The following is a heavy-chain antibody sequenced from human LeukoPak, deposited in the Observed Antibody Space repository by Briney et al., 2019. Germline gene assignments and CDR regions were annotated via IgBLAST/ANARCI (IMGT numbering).Heavy chain of an antibody. CDR1: GYTFTGYY. V-gene: IGHV1-2*02. D-gene: IGHD5-24*01. J-gene: IGHJ4*02. Sequence: ASVKVSCKASGYTFTGYYMHWVRQAPGRGLEWMGWINPNSGGTNYAQKFQGRVTMTRDTAISTAYMELSRLRSDDTAVYYCARSTPVEMATIKGVLFDYWGQGTLVTVSS. CDR3: ARSTPVEMATIKGVLFDY. CDR2: INPNSGGT.